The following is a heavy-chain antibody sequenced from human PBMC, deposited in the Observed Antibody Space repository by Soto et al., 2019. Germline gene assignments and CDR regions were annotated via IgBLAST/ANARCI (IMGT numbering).Heavy chain of an antibody. V-gene: IGHV3-74*01. CDR2: INGDGSST. CDR3: ASPSSGTFDY. CDR1: GFTFSSHW. Sequence: GGSLRLSCGTSGFTFSSHWMHWVRQAPGKGLVWVSRINGDGSSTNYADSVKGRFTISRDNAENTLYLQMNSLRAEDTAVYYCASPSSGTFDYWGRGTLVTVSS. J-gene: IGHJ4*02. D-gene: IGHD3-22*01.